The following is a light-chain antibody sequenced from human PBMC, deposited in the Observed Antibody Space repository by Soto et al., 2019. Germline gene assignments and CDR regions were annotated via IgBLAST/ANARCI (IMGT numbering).Light chain of an antibody. J-gene: IGKJ4*01. CDR2: AAS. Sequence: EIVLTQSPGTLSLSPGEGATLSCRVSQSLTSNNLAWYQQAPGQAPRLLIYAASSRASGIPDRFSGSGTGPAFTLTISRLEPEDFAVYYCQQYGSSVTFGEGTKVEIK. V-gene: IGKV3-20*01. CDR3: QQYGSSVT. CDR1: QSLTSNN.